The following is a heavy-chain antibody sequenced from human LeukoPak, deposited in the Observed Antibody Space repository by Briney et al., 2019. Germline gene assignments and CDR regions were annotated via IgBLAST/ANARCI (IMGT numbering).Heavy chain of an antibody. J-gene: IGHJ6*03. CDR1: GYTFTGYC. CDR2: INPNSGGT. D-gene: IGHD4-17*01. CDR3: ARGATVTRYYYDYDYMYV. V-gene: IGHV1-2*02. Sequence: ASVKVSCQASGYTFTGYCMHWVRQAPGQGLEWMGWINPNSGGTNYAPKFQGRVTMARDTSIRTAYMELSRLRSDDTAVYYWARGATVTRYYYDYDYMYVWGKGTTVTVSS.